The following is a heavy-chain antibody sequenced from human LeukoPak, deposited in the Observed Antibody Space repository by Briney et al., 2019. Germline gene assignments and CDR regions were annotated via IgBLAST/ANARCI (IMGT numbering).Heavy chain of an antibody. CDR2: IIPIFGTA. D-gene: IGHD1-7*01. V-gene: IGHV1-69*05. CDR1: GGTFSSYS. J-gene: IGHJ3*02. CDR3: ARQVLELNAFDI. Sequence: GASVKVSCKGSGGTFSSYSISWGRQDPGQGVEWMGGIIPIFGTANYAQKFQGRVTITTDESTSTAYMELSSLRSEDTAVYYCARQVLELNAFDIWGQGTMVTVSS.